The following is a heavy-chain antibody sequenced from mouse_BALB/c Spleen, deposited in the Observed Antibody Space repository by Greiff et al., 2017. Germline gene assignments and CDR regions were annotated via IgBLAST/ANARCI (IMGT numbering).Heavy chain of an antibody. CDR3: ARKNYYGSSYAWFAY. J-gene: IGHJ3*01. V-gene: IGHV1S127*01. CDR2: IDPSNSET. D-gene: IGHD1-1*01. CDR1: GYTFTSYW. Sequence: VQLQQSGPELVRPGASVKMSCKASGYTFTSYWMHWVKQRPGQGLEWIGMIDPSNSETRLNQKFKDKATLNVDKSSNTAYMQLSSLTSEDSAVYYCARKNYYGSSYAWFAYWGQGTLVTVSA.